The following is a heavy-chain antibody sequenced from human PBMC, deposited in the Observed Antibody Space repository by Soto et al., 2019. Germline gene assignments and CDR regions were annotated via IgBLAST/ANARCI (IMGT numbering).Heavy chain of an antibody. V-gene: IGHV3-66*01. CDR2: IYSGGST. Sequence: EVQVVESGGGLVQPGGSLTLSCAASGFTVSNSYMSWVRQAPGKGLEWVSAIYSGGSTYYADSVKGRFTISRDNSRNTLYLQMNSLRAEDTAVYFCARCDGSATYCFFFAYWGQGTPVTVSS. J-gene: IGHJ4*02. CDR1: GFTVSNSY. D-gene: IGHD3-10*01. CDR3: ARCDGSATYCFFFAY.